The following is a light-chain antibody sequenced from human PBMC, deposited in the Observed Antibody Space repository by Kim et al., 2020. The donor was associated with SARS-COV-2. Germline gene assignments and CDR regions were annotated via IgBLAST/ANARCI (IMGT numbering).Light chain of an antibody. CDR1: QGVDNY. J-gene: IGKJ5*01. V-gene: IGKV1-27*01. Sequence: ASAGDRVTITCRASQGVDNYLAWYQQTPGRVPSLLIYAAYTLQTGVPSRFSGSGFGTEFNLTISCLQPEDVATYYCQKYNSDPLTFGQGTKLEIK. CDR2: AAY. CDR3: QKYNSDPLT.